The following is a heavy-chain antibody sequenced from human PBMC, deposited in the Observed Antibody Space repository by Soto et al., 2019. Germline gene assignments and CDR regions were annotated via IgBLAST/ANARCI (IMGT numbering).Heavy chain of an antibody. CDR2: INTYNGNT. V-gene: IGHV1-18*01. J-gene: IGHJ6*04. CDR3: AMVDVYVTPSPQDV. CDR1: GYTFTRYG. Sequence: QVQLVQSGAEVKNPGASVKVSCKASGYTFTRYGIGWARQAPGQGLEWMGWINTYNGNTNYAQNVQGRVTLTTYTYTSTAYMELRSLRSNDTAIYYCAMVDVYVTPSPQDVWGEGTTVIVSS. D-gene: IGHD3-16*01.